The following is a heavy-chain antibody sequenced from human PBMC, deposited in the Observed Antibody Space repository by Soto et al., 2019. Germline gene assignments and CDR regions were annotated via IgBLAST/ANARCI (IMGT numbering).Heavy chain of an antibody. J-gene: IGHJ5*02. CDR1: AKVFTDSY. CDR2: IHPNSGGA. D-gene: IGHD4-4*01. Sequence: APVTVSCTASAKVFTDSYMQWVHPAHGQGLEWMGWIHPNSGGAKYAQKFQGRVTMTRDTSISTAYMELSRLTSDDTAIYYCARGAIPVLYSEFDPWGQGTLVTVSS. V-gene: IGHV1-2*02. CDR3: ARGAIPVLYSEFDP.